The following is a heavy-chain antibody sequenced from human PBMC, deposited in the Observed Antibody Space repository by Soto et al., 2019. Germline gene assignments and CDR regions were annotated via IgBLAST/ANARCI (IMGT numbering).Heavy chain of an antibody. CDR1: GFSFDDYG. Sequence: EVQLVESGGGSVQPGRSLRLSCEASGFSFDDYGMHWVRQGPGKGLEWVSGISWDSGDIYYVDSVKGRFTISRDNAEKSLYLQMNSLRTEDTALYYCARDNDLDRDGPFDYWGQGILVTVSS. CDR3: ARDNDLDRDGPFDY. V-gene: IGHV3-9*01. CDR2: ISWDSGDI. J-gene: IGHJ4*02. D-gene: IGHD2-2*03.